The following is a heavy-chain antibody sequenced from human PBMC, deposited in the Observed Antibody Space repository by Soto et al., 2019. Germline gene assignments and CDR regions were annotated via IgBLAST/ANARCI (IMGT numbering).Heavy chain of an antibody. V-gene: IGHV1-69*13. CDR2: IIPIVGTA. D-gene: IGHD2-15*01. CDR3: ARFSGMNTQPQVHFDY. CDR1: GGTCSMYA. J-gene: IGHJ4*02. Sequence: SVKVSCKASGGTCSMYAISCALQSRIQWRDWMGGIIPIVGTANYAQKFQGRVTITADESTSTAYMELSSLSSEDTAVYYCARFSGMNTQPQVHFDYWGQGTLVTVSS.